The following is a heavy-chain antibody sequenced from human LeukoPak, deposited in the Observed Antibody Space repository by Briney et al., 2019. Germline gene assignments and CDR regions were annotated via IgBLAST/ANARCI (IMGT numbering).Heavy chain of an antibody. J-gene: IGHJ4*02. CDR2: IYYGGRT. CDR3: ASLEQWSGGY. D-gene: IGHD2-15*01. Sequence: SETLSLTCTVSGGAISNSTYYWGWIRQPPGQGLEWIGSIYYGGRTYYNPSLKSRVTISVDTSKNQLPLKVSSVTDADSAVYYCASLEQWSGGYWGQGTLVTVSS. V-gene: IGHV4-39*01. CDR1: GGAISNSTYY.